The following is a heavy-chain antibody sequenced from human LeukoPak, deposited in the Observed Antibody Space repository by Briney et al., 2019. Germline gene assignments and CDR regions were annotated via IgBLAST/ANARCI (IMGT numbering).Heavy chain of an antibody. CDR1: GGTFSSYA. Sequence: SVKVSCKASGGTFSSYAISWVRQAPGQGLEWMGGIIPIFGTANYAQKSQGRVTITADESTSTAYMELSSLRSEDTAVYYCARDLAYYYDSSGYYGGYYWGQGTLVTVSS. CDR3: ARDLAYYYDSSGYYGGYY. CDR2: IIPIFGTA. J-gene: IGHJ4*02. D-gene: IGHD3-22*01. V-gene: IGHV1-69*13.